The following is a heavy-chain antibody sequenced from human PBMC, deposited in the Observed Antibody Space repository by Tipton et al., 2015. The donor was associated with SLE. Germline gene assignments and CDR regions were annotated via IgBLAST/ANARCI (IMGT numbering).Heavy chain of an antibody. J-gene: IGHJ4*02. Sequence: SLRLSCAASGFSFSDYWMSWVRQAPGKGLEWVANIRRDGSEKNYVDSVKGRCTISRDNAKNSLYLEMNSLRAEDTAVYYCARDSDYYGLGSFDYWGQGTLVTVSS. CDR1: GFSFSDYW. D-gene: IGHD3-10*01. CDR3: ARDSDYYGLGSFDY. CDR2: IRRDGSEK. V-gene: IGHV3-7*01.